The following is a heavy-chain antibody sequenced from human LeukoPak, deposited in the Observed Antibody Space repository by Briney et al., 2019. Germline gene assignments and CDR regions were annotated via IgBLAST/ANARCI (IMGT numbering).Heavy chain of an antibody. Sequence: GGSLRLSCAASGFTFRTYAMSWVRQAPGKGLEWVSAISGSGGSTYYADSVKGRFTISRDNAKNTLYLQMNSLRAEDTAVYYCARDPTEDFWSGYVYWGQGTLVTVSS. CDR2: ISGSGGST. CDR3: ARDPTEDFWSGYVY. D-gene: IGHD3-3*01. V-gene: IGHV3-23*01. J-gene: IGHJ4*02. CDR1: GFTFRTYA.